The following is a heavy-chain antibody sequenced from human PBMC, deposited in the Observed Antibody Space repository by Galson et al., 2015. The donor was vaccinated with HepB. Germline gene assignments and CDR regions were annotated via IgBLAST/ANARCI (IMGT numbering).Heavy chain of an antibody. J-gene: IGHJ4*02. Sequence: SLRLSCAASGFTFSSYGMHWVRQAPGKGLEWVAVISYDGSNKYYADSVKGRFTISRDNSKNTLYLQMNSLRAEDTAVYYCAKGRGSGFDYWGQGTLVTVSS. CDR1: GFTFSSYG. CDR2: ISYDGSNK. D-gene: IGHD1-26*01. CDR3: AKGRGSGFDY. V-gene: IGHV3-30*18.